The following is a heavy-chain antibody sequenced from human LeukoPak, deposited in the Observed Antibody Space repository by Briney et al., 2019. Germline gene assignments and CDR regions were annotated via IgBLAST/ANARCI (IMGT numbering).Heavy chain of an antibody. CDR2: IIPIFGTA. D-gene: IGHD3-22*01. CDR1: GYTFTSYG. J-gene: IGHJ4*02. Sequence: SVKVSCKASGYTFTSYGISWVRQAPGQGLEWMGGIIPIFGTANYAQKFQGRVTITADKSTSTAYMELSSLRSEDTAVYYCARHYYDSSGYSDYWGQGTLVTVSS. CDR3: ARHYYDSSGYSDY. V-gene: IGHV1-69*06.